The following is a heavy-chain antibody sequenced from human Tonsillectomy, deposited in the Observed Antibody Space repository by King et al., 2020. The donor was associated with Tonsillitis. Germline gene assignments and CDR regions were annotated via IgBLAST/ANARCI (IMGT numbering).Heavy chain of an antibody. CDR1: GGSISSSSYY. CDR3: ARQGDILTG. J-gene: IGHJ4*02. CDR2: IYYSGST. V-gene: IGHV4-39*01. Sequence: QMQLQESGPGLVKPSETLSLTCTVSGGSISSSSYYWGWIRQPPGQGLEWIGSIYYSGSTYYNPSLKSRVTISVDTSKNQFSLKLSSVTAADTAVYYCARQGDILTGWGQGTLVTVSS. D-gene: IGHD3-9*01.